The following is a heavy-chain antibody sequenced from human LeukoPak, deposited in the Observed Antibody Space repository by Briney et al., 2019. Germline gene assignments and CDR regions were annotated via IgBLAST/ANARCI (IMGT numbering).Heavy chain of an antibody. D-gene: IGHD6-6*01. Sequence: GGSLRLSCAASGFTFSSYWMHWVRQAPGKGLVWVSRTNSDGNTTSYADSVKGRFTVSRDNAKNTLYLQMNSLRAEDTAVYYCARDFVEFDYWGQGTLVTVSS. CDR2: TNSDGNTT. CDR3: ARDFVEFDY. J-gene: IGHJ4*02. V-gene: IGHV3-74*01. CDR1: GFTFSSYW.